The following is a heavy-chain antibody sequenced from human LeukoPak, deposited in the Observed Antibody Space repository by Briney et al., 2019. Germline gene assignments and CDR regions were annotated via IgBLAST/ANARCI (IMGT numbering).Heavy chain of an antibody. CDR2: IKQDGSEK. CDR3: ARNYYDSSGYYSLCAFDI. CDR1: GFTFSSYW. D-gene: IGHD3-22*01. Sequence: GGSLGLSCAASGFTFSSYWMSWVRQAPGKGLEWVANIKQDGSEKYYVDSVKGRFTISRDNAKNSLYLQMNSLRAEDTAVYYCARNYYDSSGYYSLCAFDIWGQGTMVTVSS. V-gene: IGHV3-7*01. J-gene: IGHJ3*02.